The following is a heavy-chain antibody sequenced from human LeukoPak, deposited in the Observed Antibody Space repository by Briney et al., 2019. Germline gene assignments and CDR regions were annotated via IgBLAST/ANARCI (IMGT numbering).Heavy chain of an antibody. J-gene: IGHJ4*02. CDR1: GFTFSSYA. CDR3: AKEGGDYVWGSFRYRGAYFDY. Sequence: LPGGSLRLSCAASGFTFSSYAMSWVRQAPGKGLEWVSDLSGSGSSTYYADSVRGRFTISRDNSKNILYLQMNSLRAEDTAVYYCAKEGGDYVWGSFRYRGAYFDYWGQGTLVTVSS. CDR2: LSGSGSST. D-gene: IGHD3-16*02. V-gene: IGHV3-23*01.